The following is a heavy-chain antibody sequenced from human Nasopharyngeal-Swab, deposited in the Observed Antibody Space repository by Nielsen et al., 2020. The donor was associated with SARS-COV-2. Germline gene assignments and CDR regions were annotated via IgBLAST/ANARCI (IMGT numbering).Heavy chain of an antibody. V-gene: IGHV4-34*01. D-gene: IGHD3-22*01. Sequence: WIRQPPGKGLEWIGEIYHSGSTNYNPSLKSRVTISVDTSKNQFSLKLSSVTAADTAVYYCARTRPSPYYYDSSGYYYPDFDYWGQGTLV. J-gene: IGHJ4*02. CDR2: IYHSGST. CDR3: ARTRPSPYYYDSSGYYYPDFDY.